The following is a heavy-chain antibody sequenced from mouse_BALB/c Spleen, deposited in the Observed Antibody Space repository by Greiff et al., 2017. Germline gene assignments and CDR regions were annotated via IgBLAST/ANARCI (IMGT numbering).Heavy chain of an antibody. J-gene: IGHJ4*01. CDR2: INPSTGYT. CDR1: GYTFTSYW. D-gene: IGHD2-4*01. Sequence: VQLQQSGAELAKPGASVKMSCKASGYTFTSYWMHWVKQRPGQGLEWIGYINPSTGYTEYNQKFKDKATLTADKSSSTAYMQLSSLTSEDSAVYYCARGGMITTRAMDYWGQGTSVTVSS. V-gene: IGHV1-7*01. CDR3: ARGGMITTRAMDY.